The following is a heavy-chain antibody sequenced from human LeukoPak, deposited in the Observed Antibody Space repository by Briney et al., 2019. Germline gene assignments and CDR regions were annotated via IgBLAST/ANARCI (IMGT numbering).Heavy chain of an antibody. CDR1: GGTFSSYA. J-gene: IGHJ6*02. CDR2: IIPILGIA. CDR3: ARVDSSGYPYYYGMDV. V-gene: IGHV1-69*04. D-gene: IGHD3-22*01. Sequence: SVKVSCKTSGGTFSSYAISWVRQAPGQGLEWMGRIIPILGIANYAQKFQGRVTITADKSTSTAYMELSSLRSEDTAVYYCARVDSSGYPYYYGMDVWGQGTTVTVSS.